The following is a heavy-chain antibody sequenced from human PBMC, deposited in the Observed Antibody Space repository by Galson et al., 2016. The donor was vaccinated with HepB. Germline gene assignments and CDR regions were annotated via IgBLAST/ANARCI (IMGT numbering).Heavy chain of an antibody. J-gene: IGHJ5*02. CDR2: VSSGGDTT. D-gene: IGHD5-12*01. V-gene: IGHV3-23*03. CDR1: GFTFSNYH. Sequence: SLRLSCAASGFTFSNYHMNWVRQSQERGLEWVSFVSSGGDTTYYIDSVRGRFTVSRDNSKDTLYLQINSLRGEDTAVYYCARDRGYSGYGAYNWFDPWGQGTLVTVSS. CDR3: ARDRGYSGYGAYNWFDP.